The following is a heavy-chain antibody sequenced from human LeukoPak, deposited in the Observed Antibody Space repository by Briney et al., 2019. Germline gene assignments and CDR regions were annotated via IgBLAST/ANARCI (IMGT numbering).Heavy chain of an antibody. V-gene: IGHV4-34*01. Sequence: SETLSLTCAVYGGSFSGYYWSWIRQPPGKGLEWIGEINHSGSTNCNPSLKSRVTISVDTSKNQFSLKPSSVTAADTAVYYCARGSGSYSFDYWGQGTLVTVSS. CDR2: INHSGST. D-gene: IGHD1-26*01. CDR1: GGSFSGYY. J-gene: IGHJ4*02. CDR3: ARGSGSYSFDY.